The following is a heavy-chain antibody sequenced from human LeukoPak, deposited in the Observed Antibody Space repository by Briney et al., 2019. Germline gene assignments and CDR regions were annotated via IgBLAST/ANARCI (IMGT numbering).Heavy chain of an antibody. Sequence: ASVKVSCKASGYTFTSYGISWVRQAPGQGLEWMGWISAYNGNTNYAQKLQGRATMTTDTSTSTAYMELRSLRSDDTAVYYCARRLSYYYDSSGYRGGYFDYWGQGTLVTVSS. CDR1: GYTFTSYG. J-gene: IGHJ4*02. CDR3: ARRLSYYYDSSGYRGGYFDY. D-gene: IGHD3-22*01. V-gene: IGHV1-18*01. CDR2: ISAYNGNT.